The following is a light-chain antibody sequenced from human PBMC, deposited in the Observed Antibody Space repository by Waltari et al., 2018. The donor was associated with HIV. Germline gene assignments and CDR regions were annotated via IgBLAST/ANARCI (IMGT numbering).Light chain of an antibody. V-gene: IGKV3-20*01. CDR2: GAS. J-gene: IGKJ1*01. CDR1: QSVSSSY. Sequence: EIVLTPTPGTLSFSPGERATLSCRASQSVSSSYLAWYQQRRSQAPRLLIYGASSRATGIPDRFSGSGSGTDFTLTISRLEPEDFAVYYCQQYGDSRWTFGQGTKVEIK. CDR3: QQYGDSRWT.